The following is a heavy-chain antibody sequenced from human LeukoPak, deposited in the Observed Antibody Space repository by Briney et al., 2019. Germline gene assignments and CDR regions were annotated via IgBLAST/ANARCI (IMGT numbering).Heavy chain of an antibody. CDR2: ISYDGSNK. Sequence: GGSLRLSCAASGFTFSSYGMYWVRQAPGKGLEWVAVISYDGSNKYYADSVKGRFTISRDNSKNTLYLQMNSLRAEDTAVYYCARDRPIFGVVEYYYYYYMDVWGKGTTVTVSS. CDR1: GFTFSSYG. J-gene: IGHJ6*03. D-gene: IGHD3-3*01. V-gene: IGHV3-30*03. CDR3: ARDRPIFGVVEYYYYYYMDV.